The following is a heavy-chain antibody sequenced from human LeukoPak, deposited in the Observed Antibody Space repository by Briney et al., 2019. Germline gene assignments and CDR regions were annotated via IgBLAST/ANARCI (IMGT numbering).Heavy chain of an antibody. CDR2: IYPTDSDT. CDR1: GYSFTTYW. CDR3: ARVDDSTRLPYYFDY. V-gene: IGHV5-51*01. J-gene: IGHJ4*02. Sequence: GESLKISCKGSGYSFTTYWIGWVRQMPGKGLEWMGVIYPTDSDTSYSPSFQGQVTISADKSITTAYLQWRSLKASDTAMYYCARVDDSTRLPYYFDYWGQGTLVTVSS. D-gene: IGHD3-22*01.